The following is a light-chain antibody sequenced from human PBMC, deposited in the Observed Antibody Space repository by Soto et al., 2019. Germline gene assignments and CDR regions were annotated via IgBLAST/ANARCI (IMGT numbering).Light chain of an antibody. Sequence: EIVMTQSPATLSVSPGERATLSCRASQSVSDNLAWYQQKPGQAPRLLIYGASTRATGVPARFSGSGSGTGFTLTISNLQSEDFAVYYCQHYNNWPLTFGGGTKVEI. V-gene: IGKV3-15*01. CDR1: QSVSDN. CDR3: QHYNNWPLT. CDR2: GAS. J-gene: IGKJ4*01.